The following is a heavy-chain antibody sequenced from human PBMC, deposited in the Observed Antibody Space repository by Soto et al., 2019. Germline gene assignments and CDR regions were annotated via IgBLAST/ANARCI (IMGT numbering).Heavy chain of an antibody. D-gene: IGHD3-10*01. CDR2: ISGSGGST. CDR3: AECRGSGSYYGWFDP. Sequence: AGGSLRLSCAASGFTFSSYAMSWVRQAPGKGLEWVSAISGSGGSTYYADSVKGRFTISRDNSKNTLYLQMNSLRAEDTAVYYCAECRGSGSYYGWFDPWGQGTLVTVSS. J-gene: IGHJ5*02. CDR1: GFTFSSYA. V-gene: IGHV3-23*01.